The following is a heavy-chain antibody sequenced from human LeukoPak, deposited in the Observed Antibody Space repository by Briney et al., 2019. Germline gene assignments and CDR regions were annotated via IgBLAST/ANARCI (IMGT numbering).Heavy chain of an antibody. D-gene: IGHD4-17*01. Sequence: GGSLRLSCTASGFTFNRSCMNWVRQAPGRGLEWVANRDPSESQKRYVDSVNGRFTISKDNPGTSLYLEMNSLKTEETSIYYCAIWASVNYWGQGTLVTVSS. CDR1: GFTFNRSC. V-gene: IGHV3-7*01. CDR2: RDPSESQK. J-gene: IGHJ4*02. CDR3: AIWASVNY.